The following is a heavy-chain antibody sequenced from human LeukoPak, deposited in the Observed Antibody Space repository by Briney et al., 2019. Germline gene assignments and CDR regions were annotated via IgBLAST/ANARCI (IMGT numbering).Heavy chain of an antibody. J-gene: IGHJ4*02. CDR2: IKQDGSNQ. D-gene: IGHD6-13*01. CDR1: GFSFSSYW. V-gene: IGHV3-7*01. Sequence: PGGSLRLSCAASGFSFSSYWMSWVRQAPGKGLEWVANIKQDGSNQQYVDSVKGRFTISRDNAKNSLYLQMNSLRAEDTAVYYCARGIAAAGYFDYWGQGTLVTVSS. CDR3: ARGIAAAGYFDY.